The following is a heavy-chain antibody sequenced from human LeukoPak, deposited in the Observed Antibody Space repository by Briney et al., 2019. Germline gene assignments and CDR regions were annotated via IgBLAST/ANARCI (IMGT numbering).Heavy chain of an antibody. J-gene: IGHJ4*02. CDR1: GYSISSGYY. D-gene: IGHD2-2*02. CDR2: VYHSGTT. Sequence: PSETLSLTCTVSGYSISSGYYWGWIRQPPGRGLEWIGSVYHSGTTYYNPSLESRVTISVDTSKNQFSLKLSSVTAADTAVYYCARLDIVVVPAAIRYFDYWGQGTLVTVSS. V-gene: IGHV4-38-2*02. CDR3: ARLDIVVVPAAIRYFDY.